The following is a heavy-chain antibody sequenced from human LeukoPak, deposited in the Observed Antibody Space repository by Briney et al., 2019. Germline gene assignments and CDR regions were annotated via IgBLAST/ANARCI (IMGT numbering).Heavy chain of an antibody. J-gene: IGHJ3*01. Sequence: GGSLRLSCAASGFTFSSYSMNWVRQAPGKGLEWVSSISSSSGYIYYADSVKGRFTISRDNAKNSLYLQMSSLRAEDTAVYSCARSVVATTPKNPFDLWGQGTMVTVSS. D-gene: IGHD1-26*01. V-gene: IGHV3-21*01. CDR3: ARSVVATTPKNPFDL. CDR1: GFTFSSYS. CDR2: ISSSSGYI.